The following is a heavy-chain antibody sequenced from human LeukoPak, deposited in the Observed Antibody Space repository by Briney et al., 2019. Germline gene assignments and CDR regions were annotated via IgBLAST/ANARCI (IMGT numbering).Heavy chain of an antibody. CDR1: GGSISSYY. Sequence: SETLSLTCTVSGGSISSYYWSWIRQPPGKGLEWFGYIYYSGSTNYNPSLKSRVTISVDTSKNQFSLKLSSVTAADTAVYYCASGGSSGYSLPRFDYWGQGTLVTVSS. V-gene: IGHV4-59*01. J-gene: IGHJ4*02. CDR2: IYYSGST. CDR3: ASGGSSGYSLPRFDY. D-gene: IGHD3-22*01.